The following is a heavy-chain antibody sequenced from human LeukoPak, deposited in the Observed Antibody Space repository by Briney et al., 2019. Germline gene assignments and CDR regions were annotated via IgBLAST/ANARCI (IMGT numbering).Heavy chain of an antibody. CDR3: ARGCSGGSCYRGFLDY. CDR1: GFTFSSYW. Sequence: GGSLRLSCAASGFTFSSYWMHWVRHAPGKGLVWVSRINSDGSSTIYADSVKGRFTISRDNAKNTLYLQMNSLRAEDTAVYYCARGCSGGSCYRGFLDYWGQGTLVTVSS. CDR2: INSDGSST. D-gene: IGHD2-15*01. V-gene: IGHV3-74*01. J-gene: IGHJ4*02.